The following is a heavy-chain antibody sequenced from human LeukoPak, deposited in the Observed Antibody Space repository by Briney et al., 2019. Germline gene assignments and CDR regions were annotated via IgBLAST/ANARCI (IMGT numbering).Heavy chain of an antibody. Sequence: SETLSLTCTVSGGSISSYYWSWIRQPPGKGLEWIGNVYYSNTNYNPSLKSRVTISVDTSKNQFSLKLSSVTAADTAVYYCARDHVDTVMVFTSTHAFDIWGRGTMVTVSS. D-gene: IGHD5-18*01. V-gene: IGHV4-59*01. CDR2: VYYSNT. CDR3: ARDHVDTVMVFTSTHAFDI. CDR1: GGSISSYY. J-gene: IGHJ3*02.